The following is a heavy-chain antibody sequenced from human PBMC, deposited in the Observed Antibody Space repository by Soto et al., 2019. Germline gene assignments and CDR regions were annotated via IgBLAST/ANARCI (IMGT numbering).Heavy chain of an antibody. V-gene: IGHV4-34*01. CDR2: INHSGST. Sequence: PSETLSLTCAAYGGSFSGYYWSWIRQPPGKGLEWIGEINHSGSTNYNPSLKSRVTISVDTSKNQFSLKLSSVTAADTAVYYCVSGWEFFDYWGQGTLVTVSS. CDR1: GGSFSGYY. J-gene: IGHJ4*02. D-gene: IGHD3-10*01. CDR3: VSGWEFFDY.